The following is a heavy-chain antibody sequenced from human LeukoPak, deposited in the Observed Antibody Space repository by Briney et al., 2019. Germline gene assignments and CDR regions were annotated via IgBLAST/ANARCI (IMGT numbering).Heavy chain of an antibody. J-gene: IGHJ4*02. V-gene: IGHV3-15*01. CDR1: GFTFSNAW. CDR3: STFSNTPVVRGQN. D-gene: IGHD5-18*01. CDR2: IKSKTDGGTT. Sequence: GGSLRLSCAASGFTFSNAWMSWVRQAPGKGLEWVGRIKSKTDGGTTDYAATVKDRFAISRDDSKNKLYLQMNSLKTEDTAVYYCSTFSNTPVVRGQNWGQGTLVTVSS.